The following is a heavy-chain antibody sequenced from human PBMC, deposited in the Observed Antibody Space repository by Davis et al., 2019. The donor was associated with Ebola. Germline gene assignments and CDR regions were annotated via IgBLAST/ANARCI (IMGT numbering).Heavy chain of an antibody. J-gene: IGHJ6*02. CDR1: GGTFSSYA. CDR2: IIPILGIA. Sequence: AASVKVSCKASGGTFSSYAISWVRQAPGQGLEWMGRIIPILGIANYAQKFQGRVTITADKSTSTAYMELSSLRSEDTAVYYCARGGGVISPGMDVWGQGTTVTVSS. D-gene: IGHD3-16*02. CDR3: ARGGGVISPGMDV. V-gene: IGHV1-69*04.